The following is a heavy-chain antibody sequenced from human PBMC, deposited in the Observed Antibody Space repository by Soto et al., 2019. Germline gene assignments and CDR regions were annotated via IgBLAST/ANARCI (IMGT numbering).Heavy chain of an antibody. D-gene: IGHD3-3*01. CDR3: CTRVEAATRHNEFDS. CDR1: GGSIDNSHYF. CDR2: VYYSGGT. J-gene: IGHJ4*02. V-gene: IGHV4-39*01. Sequence: SETLSLTCDVSGGSIDNSHYFWGWVRQPPGRGLEFLGRVYYSGGTYYNPSLKSRVTVSVDTSKNQVSLRVRSVTAAETAMYYCCTRVEAATRHNEFDSWGQGIVVTVSS.